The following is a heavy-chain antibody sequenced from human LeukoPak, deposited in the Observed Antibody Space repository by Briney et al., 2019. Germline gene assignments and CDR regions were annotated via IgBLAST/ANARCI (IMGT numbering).Heavy chain of an antibody. Sequence: GXSLQISCKGSGYSFTSYWIGWVRQLPGKGLEWMGIIYPGDSDTRYSPSFQGQVTISAEKYISTAYLQWSSLKASDTAMYYCARGAPSGDYDYWGQGTLVTVSS. D-gene: IGHD4-17*01. CDR3: ARGAPSGDYDY. V-gene: IGHV5-51*01. CDR2: IYPGDSDT. CDR1: GYSFTSYW. J-gene: IGHJ4*02.